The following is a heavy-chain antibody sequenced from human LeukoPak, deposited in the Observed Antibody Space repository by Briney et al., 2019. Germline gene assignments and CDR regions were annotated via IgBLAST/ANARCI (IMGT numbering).Heavy chain of an antibody. CDR1: GYTFTSYG. Sequence: ASVKVSCKASGYTFTSYGISWVRQAPGQGLEWMGWISAYNGNTNNAQKLHGRGTITTDTSTSTAYMELRSLRSDNTAVYYCAREGGELLRNYYYYYYMDVWGKGTTVTISS. CDR2: ISAYNGNT. D-gene: IGHD1-26*01. CDR3: AREGGELLRNYYYYYYMDV. V-gene: IGHV1-18*01. J-gene: IGHJ6*03.